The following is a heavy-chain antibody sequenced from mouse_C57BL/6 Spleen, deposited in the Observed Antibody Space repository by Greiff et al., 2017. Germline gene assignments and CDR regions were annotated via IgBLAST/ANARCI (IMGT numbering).Heavy chain of an antibody. V-gene: IGHV1-52*01. CDR2: IDPSDSDT. Sequence: QVQLQQSGAELVRPGSSVKLSCTASGYTFTSYWMHWVKQRPIQGLEWIGNIDPSDSDTHYNQKFKDKATLTVDKSSSTAYMQRSSLTSEDSAVYYCARKGDYDGYAMDYWGQGTSVTVSS. D-gene: IGHD2-4*01. CDR1: GYTFTSYW. J-gene: IGHJ4*01. CDR3: ARKGDYDGYAMDY.